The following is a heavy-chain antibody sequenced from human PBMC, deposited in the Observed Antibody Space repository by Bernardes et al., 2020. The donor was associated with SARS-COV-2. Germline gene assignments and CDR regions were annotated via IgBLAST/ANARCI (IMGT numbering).Heavy chain of an antibody. CDR3: ARHGVSDGTGGFDY. V-gene: IGHV5-51*01. J-gene: IGHJ4*02. Sequence: YSPSFQGHVTISADKSISTAYLQWRSLKASDTALYYCARHGVSDGTGGFDYWGQGTLVTASS. D-gene: IGHD2-8*02.